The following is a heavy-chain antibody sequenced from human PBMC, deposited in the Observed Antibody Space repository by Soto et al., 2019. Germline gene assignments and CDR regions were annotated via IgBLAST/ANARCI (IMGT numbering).Heavy chain of an antibody. Sequence: QMQLVESGGGVVQPGRSLRLSCAASGFTFSTYAMHWVRQAPGKGLEWVALTSYEGSKKYYAESVKGRFTISRDNSKNNLYMQMSSLRAEDTAVYYCAKVIDAADCSSTSCSNGFDMWGKGTMVTVSS. V-gene: IGHV3-30*18. D-gene: IGHD2-2*01. CDR2: TSYEGSKK. J-gene: IGHJ3*02. CDR3: AKVIDAADCSSTSCSNGFDM. CDR1: GFTFSTYA.